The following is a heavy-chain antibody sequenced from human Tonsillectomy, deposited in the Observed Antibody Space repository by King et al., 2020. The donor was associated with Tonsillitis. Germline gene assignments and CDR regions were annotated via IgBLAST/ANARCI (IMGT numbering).Heavy chain of an antibody. V-gene: IGHV4-38-2*02. CDR3: ARERSGNWNDGGFDY. CDR2: IYHSGST. CDR1: GYSIRSGYY. Sequence: VQLQESGPGLVKPSETLSLTCTVSGYSIRSGYYWGWIRQPPGKGLEWIGSIYHSGSTYYNPSLKSRVTISVDTSKNQFSLKLSSVTAADTAVYYCARERSGNWNDGGFDYWGQGTLVTVSS. D-gene: IGHD1-1*01. J-gene: IGHJ4*02.